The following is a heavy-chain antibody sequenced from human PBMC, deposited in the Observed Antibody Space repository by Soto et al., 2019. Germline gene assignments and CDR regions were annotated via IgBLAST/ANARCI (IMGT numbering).Heavy chain of an antibody. CDR2: IYYSGST. D-gene: IGHD6-13*01. Sequence: PSETLSLTCSVSGGSIINNYWSWIRQPPENGLGWIEYIYYSGSTNNNPTRKSRVTISVDTSKNQFSLKLSSLTAADTAVYYCAREKDSSTPYYYYYCGMDVWGQVTTVTVSS. CDR3: AREKDSSTPYYYYYCGMDV. V-gene: IGHV4-59*01. J-gene: IGHJ6*02. CDR1: GGSIINNY.